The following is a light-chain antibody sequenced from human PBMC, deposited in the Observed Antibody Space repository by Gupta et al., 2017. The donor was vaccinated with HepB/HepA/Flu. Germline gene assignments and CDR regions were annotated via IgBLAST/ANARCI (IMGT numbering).Light chain of an antibody. CDR3: NSRDSSGNHLV. CDR1: SLRSYY. J-gene: IGLJ2*01. CDR2: GKN. V-gene: IGLV3-19*01. Sequence: ELNQDTAVSVALGQTVRITCQGDSLRSYYASWYQQKPGQAPVLVIYGKNNRPSGIPDRFSGSSSGNTASLTITGAQAEDEADYYCNSRDSSGNHLVFGGGTKLTVL.